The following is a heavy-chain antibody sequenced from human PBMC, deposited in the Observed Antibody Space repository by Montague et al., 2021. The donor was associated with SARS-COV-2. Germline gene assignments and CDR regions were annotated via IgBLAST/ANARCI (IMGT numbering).Heavy chain of an antibody. CDR1: SAGTASSNTC. J-gene: IGHJ4*02. Sequence: SETLSLTCPVPSAGTASSNTCSDRMSTRLNSVTKRIRIVPSTGKNYDHPSLTARVTISLDTSKNQFSLKMYSVTAADTATYFCVAGGDSAKAGAYWGQGALVTVSS. CDR3: VAGGDSAKAGAY. V-gene: IGHV4-39*07. D-gene: IGHD3-16*01. CDR2: VPSTGKN.